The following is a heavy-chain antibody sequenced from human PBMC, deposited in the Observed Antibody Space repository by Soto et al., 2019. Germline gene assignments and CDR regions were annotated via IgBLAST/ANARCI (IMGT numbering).Heavy chain of an antibody. J-gene: IGHJ5*02. D-gene: IGHD1-26*01. CDR1: GGTFSRYA. V-gene: IGHV1-69*01. CDR2: IIPIFGTA. Sequence: ASMKVSSKASGGTFSRYAMSWVLQAPGQVLEWMGGIIPIFGTANYAQKFQGRVTITADESTSTAYMELSSLRFGDTAVYYCARAIVGPTTTGWLDPWGQGTLVTVSS. CDR3: ARAIVGPTTTGWLDP.